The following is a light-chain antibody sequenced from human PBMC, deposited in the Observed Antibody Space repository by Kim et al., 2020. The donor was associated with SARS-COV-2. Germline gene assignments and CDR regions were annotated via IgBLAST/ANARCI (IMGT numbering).Light chain of an antibody. CDR3: YSYAGRFTGV. CDR1: SSDVGGYNY. J-gene: IGLJ2*01. V-gene: IGLV2-11*01. Sequence: QSALTQPCSVSGSPGQSVTISCTGTSSDVGGYNYVSWYQQHPGKAPKVMIYDVSKRPSGVPDRFSGSKSGNTASLTISGLQAEDEADYHCYSYAGRFTGVFGGGTQLTVL. CDR2: DVS.